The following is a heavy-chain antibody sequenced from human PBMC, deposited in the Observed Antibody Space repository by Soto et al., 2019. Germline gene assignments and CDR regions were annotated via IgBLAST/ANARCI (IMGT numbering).Heavy chain of an antibody. J-gene: IGHJ4*02. CDR1: GGSFNDFY. Sequence: QMHIQQWGAGLLKPSETLSLTCAVSGGSFNDFYWNWVRQPPGEGLEWIGEVNHAGGTDYNPSLNSRVTISEDRSKNQLSLRLKSVTVADTATYSCARRGRYGGRSYTGWGQGTLVTVSS. V-gene: IGHV4-34*01. CDR2: VNHAGGT. CDR3: ARRGRYGGRSYTG. D-gene: IGHD2-15*01.